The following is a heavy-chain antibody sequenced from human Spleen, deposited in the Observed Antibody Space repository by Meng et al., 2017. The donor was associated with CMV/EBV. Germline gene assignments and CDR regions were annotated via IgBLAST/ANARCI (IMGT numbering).Heavy chain of an antibody. D-gene: IGHD2-2*02. J-gene: IGHJ5*02. CDR1: FSSYA. V-gene: IGHV1-69*05. CDR3: ARAHEYCSSTSCYIDWFDP. Sequence: FSSYAISWVRQVPGQGLEWMGGIIPIFGTANYAQKFQGRVTITTDESTSTAYMELSSLRSEDTAVYYCARAHEYCSSTSCYIDWFDPWGQGTLVTVSS. CDR2: IIPIFGTA.